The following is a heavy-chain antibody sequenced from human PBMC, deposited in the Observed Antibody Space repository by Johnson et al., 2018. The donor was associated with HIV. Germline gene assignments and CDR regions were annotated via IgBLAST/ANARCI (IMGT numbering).Heavy chain of an antibody. CDR3: AKDDILTGYYDAFDI. V-gene: IGHV3-30*18. Sequence: QMQLVESGGGLIQPGGSLRLSCAASGFTFSRYWMHWVRQAPGKGLEWVAVISYDGSNKYYADSVKGRFTISRDNSKNTRYLQMNSLRAEDTAVYYCAKDDILTGYYDAFDIWGQGTMVTVSS. CDR1: GFTFSRYW. CDR2: ISYDGSNK. J-gene: IGHJ3*02. D-gene: IGHD3-9*01.